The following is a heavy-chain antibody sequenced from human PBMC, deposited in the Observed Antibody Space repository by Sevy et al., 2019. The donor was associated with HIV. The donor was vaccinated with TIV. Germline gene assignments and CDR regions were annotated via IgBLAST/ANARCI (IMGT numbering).Heavy chain of an antibody. CDR1: GFSVSTNY. CDR3: VTCSSGDSYYYGMDV. Sequence: GESLKISCAASGFSVSTNYMTWVRQAPGKGLEWVSVVYSGGRTEYADSVKGRFTIFRDISKNALFLELSSLTAEDTAVYYCVTCSSGDSYYYGMDVWGQGTTVTVSS. D-gene: IGHD4-17*01. J-gene: IGHJ6*02. V-gene: IGHV3-53*01. CDR2: VYSGGRT.